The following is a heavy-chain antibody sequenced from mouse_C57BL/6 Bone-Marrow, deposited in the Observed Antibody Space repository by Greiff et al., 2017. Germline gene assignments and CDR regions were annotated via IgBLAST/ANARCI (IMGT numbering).Heavy chain of an antibody. J-gene: IGHJ4*01. CDR2: SRNKANDYTT. CDR1: GFTFSDFY. D-gene: IGHD3-2*02. Sequence: EVKVVESGGGLVQSGRSLRLSCATSGFTFSDFYMEWVRQAPGKGLEWIAASRNKANDYTTEYSASVKGRFIVSRDTSQSILYLQMNALRAEDTAIYYCARVSETAMDYWGQGTSVTVSS. CDR3: ARVSETAMDY. V-gene: IGHV7-1*01.